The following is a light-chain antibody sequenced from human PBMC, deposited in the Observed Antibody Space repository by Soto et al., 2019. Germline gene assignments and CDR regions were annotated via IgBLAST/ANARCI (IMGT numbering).Light chain of an antibody. V-gene: IGKV1-9*01. CDR2: EAS. CDR1: HDISTF. Sequence: FQFTQSPSLLSPSIGARVPITCRASHDISTFLAWYQQKPGKAPKLLIYEASTLQSGVPSRFSGSGSGTEFTLTISGLLPEDFAAYHCQQLYTLPFTFGQGTRLEIK. CDR3: QQLYTLPFT. J-gene: IGKJ5*01.